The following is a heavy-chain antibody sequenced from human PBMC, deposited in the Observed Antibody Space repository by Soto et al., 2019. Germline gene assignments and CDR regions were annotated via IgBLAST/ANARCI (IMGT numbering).Heavy chain of an antibody. V-gene: IGHV1-46*01. D-gene: IGHD6-19*01. CDR1: GYTFTSYY. Sequence: GSVKVSCKASGYTFTSYYMHWVRQAPGQGLEWMGIINPSGGSTSYAQKFQGRVTMTRDTSTSTVYMELNSLRSEDTAVYYCARARKIAVAGLNFDYWGQGTLVTVSS. J-gene: IGHJ4*02. CDR2: INPSGGST. CDR3: ARARKIAVAGLNFDY.